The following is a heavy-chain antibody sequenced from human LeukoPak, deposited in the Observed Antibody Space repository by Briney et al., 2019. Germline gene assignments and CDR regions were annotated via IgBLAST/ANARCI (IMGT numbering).Heavy chain of an antibody. V-gene: IGHV3-48*01. D-gene: IGHD3-9*01. CDR1: GFIFSSYS. CDR3: AKGLGDYDISTYFDY. Sequence: GGSLRLSCAASGFIFSSYSMKWVRQAPGKGLEWVSYISSSSTTIYYADSVKGRFTISRDNAKNSLYLQMNSLRAEDTAVYYCAKGLGDYDISTYFDYWGQGTLVTVSS. CDR2: ISSSSTTI. J-gene: IGHJ4*02.